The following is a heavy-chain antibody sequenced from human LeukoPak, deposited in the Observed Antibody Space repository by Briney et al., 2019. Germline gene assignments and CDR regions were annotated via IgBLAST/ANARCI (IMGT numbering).Heavy chain of an antibody. D-gene: IGHD2-2*01. Sequence: PSETLSLTCAVYGGSFSGYYWSWIRQPPGKGLEWIGEINHSGSTNYNPSLKSRVTISGDTSKNQFSLKLSSVTAADTAVYYCARAPQLPARWFDPWGQGTLVTVSS. V-gene: IGHV4-34*01. CDR3: ARAPQLPARWFDP. CDR1: GGSFSGYY. CDR2: INHSGST. J-gene: IGHJ5*02.